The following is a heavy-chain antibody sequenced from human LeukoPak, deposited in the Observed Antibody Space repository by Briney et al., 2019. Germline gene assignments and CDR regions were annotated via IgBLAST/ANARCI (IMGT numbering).Heavy chain of an antibody. D-gene: IGHD2-2*01. CDR1: GFTFSSYG. J-gene: IGHJ4*02. CDR2: ISYDGSNK. CDR3: ARADWDQLLGY. Sequence: AGGSLRLSCAASGFTFSSYGMHWVRQAPGKGLEWVAVISYDGSNKYYADSVKGRFTISRDNSKNTLYLQMNSLRAEDTAVYYCARADWDQLLGYWGQGTLVTVSS. V-gene: IGHV3-30*19.